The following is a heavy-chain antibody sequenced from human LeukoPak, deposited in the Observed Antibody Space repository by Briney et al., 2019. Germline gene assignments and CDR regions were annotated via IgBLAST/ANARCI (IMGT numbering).Heavy chain of an antibody. Sequence: SQTLSLTCAIPGDSVSSNSAAWNWIRQSPSRGLEWLGRTYYRSTWLNDHAGSLKSRISINPDTSKNQFSLQLNSVTPEDTAVYYCAREPHGSGLLFDYWGRGTLVTVSS. CDR2: TYYRSTWLN. CDR3: AREPHGSGLLFDY. D-gene: IGHD6-19*01. J-gene: IGHJ4*02. V-gene: IGHV6-1*01. CDR1: GDSVSSNSAA.